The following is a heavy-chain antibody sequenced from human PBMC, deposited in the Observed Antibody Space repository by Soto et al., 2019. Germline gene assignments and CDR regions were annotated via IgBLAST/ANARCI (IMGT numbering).Heavy chain of an antibody. CDR2: ISSRSDI. J-gene: IGHJ6*02. CDR1: GFTFSTYS. V-gene: IGHV3-21*01. CDR3: AREYTAWPLAYGLDV. D-gene: IGHD2-2*02. Sequence: PGGSLRLSCVGSGFTFSTYSINWVRQAPGKGLEWVSSISSRSDIYYADSVKGRFAISRDNAKNSVSLQMNSLRAEDTAVYYCAREYTAWPLAYGLDVWGQGTTVTVSS.